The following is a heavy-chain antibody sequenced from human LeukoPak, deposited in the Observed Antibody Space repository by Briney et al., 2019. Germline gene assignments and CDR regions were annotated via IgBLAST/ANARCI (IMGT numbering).Heavy chain of an antibody. CDR1: GFTVSSNY. CDR2: IYSGGST. CDR3: ARANSASSGYYYVNYYYYYMDV. Sequence: PGGSLRLSCAASGFTVSSNYMSWVRQAPGKGLEWVSVIYSGGSTYYADSVKGRFTISRDNSKNTLYLQMNSLRAEDTAVYYCARANSASSGYYYVNYYYYYMDVWGKGTTVTISS. J-gene: IGHJ6*03. V-gene: IGHV3-53*01. D-gene: IGHD3-22*01.